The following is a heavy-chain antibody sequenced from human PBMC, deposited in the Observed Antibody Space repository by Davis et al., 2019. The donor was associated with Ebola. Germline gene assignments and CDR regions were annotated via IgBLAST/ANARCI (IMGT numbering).Heavy chain of an antibody. V-gene: IGHV4-4*02. CDR3: ARMVSSSWYADAFDI. D-gene: IGHD6-13*01. CDR1: GGSISSSNW. CDR2: IYHSGST. Sequence: MPSETLSLTCAVSGGSISSSNWWSWVRQPPGKGLEWIGEIYHSGSTNYNPSLKSRVTISVDKSKNQFSLKPSSVTAADTAVYYCARMVSSSWYADAFDIWGQGTMVTVSS. J-gene: IGHJ3*02.